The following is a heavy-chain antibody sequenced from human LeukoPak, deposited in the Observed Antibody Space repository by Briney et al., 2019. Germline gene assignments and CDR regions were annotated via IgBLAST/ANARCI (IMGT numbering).Heavy chain of an antibody. J-gene: IGHJ5*02. CDR2: IYHSGST. D-gene: IGHD3-10*01. Sequence: PSETLSLTCTVSGYSISSGYYWGWIRQPPGKGLEWIGSIYHSGSTYYNPSLKSRVTISVDTSKNQFSLKLSSVTAADTAVYYCAPGGYYYGSGSYYNSWFDPWGQGTLVTVSS. V-gene: IGHV4-38-2*02. CDR1: GYSISSGYY. CDR3: APGGYYYGSGSYYNSWFDP.